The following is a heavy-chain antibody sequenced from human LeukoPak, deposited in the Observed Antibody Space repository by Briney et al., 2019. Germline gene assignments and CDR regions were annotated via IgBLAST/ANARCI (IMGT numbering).Heavy chain of an antibody. CDR2: IYIGGAT. J-gene: IGHJ4*02. D-gene: IGHD3-16*01. CDR3: ARGLGGYATSRTYFPYHFDC. CDR1: GFTVNSNY. V-gene: IGHV3-66*01. Sequence: QTGGSLRLSCAASGFTVNSNYMSWVRQAPGKGPEWISVIYIGGATYYTDSVKGRFTIPRDNLKNTAYLQMNSLRAEDTAVYYCARGLGGYATSRTYFPYHFDCWGQGTLVTVSS.